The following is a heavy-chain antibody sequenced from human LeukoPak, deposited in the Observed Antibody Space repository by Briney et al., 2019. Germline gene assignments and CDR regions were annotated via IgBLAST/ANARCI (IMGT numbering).Heavy chain of an antibody. Sequence: KTSETLFLTCTVSGGSISSYYWSWIRQPPGKGLEWIGYIYYSGSTNYNPSLKSRVTISVDTSKNQFSLKLSSVTAADTAVYYCARLFGSSWFGELPSPSYYYYYMDVWGKGTTVTVSS. D-gene: IGHD3-10*01. CDR2: IYYSGST. J-gene: IGHJ6*03. V-gene: IGHV4-59*08. CDR1: GGSISSYY. CDR3: ARLFGSSWFGELPSPSYYYYYMDV.